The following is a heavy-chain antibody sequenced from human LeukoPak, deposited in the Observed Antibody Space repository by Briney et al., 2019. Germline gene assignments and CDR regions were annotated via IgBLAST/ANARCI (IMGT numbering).Heavy chain of an antibody. CDR1: GYTFTGYY. Sequence: ASVKVSCKASGYTFTGYYMHWVRQAPGQGLEWMGWINPNSGGTNCAQKFQGRVTMTRDTSISTAYMEVSSLRSDDTAVFFCARVKDGLEYHSFDYWGQGTLVTVSS. CDR3: ARVKDGLEYHSFDY. D-gene: IGHD1-1*01. J-gene: IGHJ4*02. V-gene: IGHV1-2*02. CDR2: INPNSGGT.